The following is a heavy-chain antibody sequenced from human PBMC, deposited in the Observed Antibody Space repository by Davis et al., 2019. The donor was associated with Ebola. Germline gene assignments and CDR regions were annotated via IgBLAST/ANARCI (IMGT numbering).Heavy chain of an antibody. Sequence: SETLSLTCAVSGGSFSGYYWSWIRQPPGKGLEWIGEINHSGSTNYNPSLKSRVTISVDTSKNQFSLKLSSVTAADTAVYYCAREGDTVMPNFDYWGQGTLVTVSS. D-gene: IGHD5-18*01. V-gene: IGHV4-34*01. CDR3: AREGDTVMPNFDY. CDR2: INHSGST. J-gene: IGHJ4*02. CDR1: GGSFSGYY.